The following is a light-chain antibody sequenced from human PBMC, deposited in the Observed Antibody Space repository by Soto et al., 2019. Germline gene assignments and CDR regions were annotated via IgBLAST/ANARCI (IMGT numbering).Light chain of an antibody. V-gene: IGKV3-15*01. CDR2: GAS. J-gene: IGKJ5*01. CDR3: QQYNDWPPKIT. CDR1: QTVTAN. Sequence: EIVMTQSPATLSVSPWERATLSCRASQTVTANLAWYQHKPGQAPRLLVSGASTRATGMPARFSGSGSETEFSLTISSLQSEDFAVYYCQQYNDWPPKITFGQGTRLEIK.